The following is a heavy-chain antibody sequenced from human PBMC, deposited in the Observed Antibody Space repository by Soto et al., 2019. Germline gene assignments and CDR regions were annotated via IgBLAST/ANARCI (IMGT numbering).Heavy chain of an antibody. CDR2: MNHDSGNK. CDR1: GYTFTNYY. Sequence: AAVKVSCKASGYTFTNYYFHLLGQATAPGCEGMGWMNHDSGNKGYVHKSQCRVTMNRYTFISTAYMELSRLRSEDTAVYYCARGCGYDILTGYYYYLYGMDVWGQGATVTVSS. D-gene: IGHD3-9*01. V-gene: IGHV1-8*02. CDR3: ARGCGYDILTGYYYYLYGMDV. J-gene: IGHJ6*02.